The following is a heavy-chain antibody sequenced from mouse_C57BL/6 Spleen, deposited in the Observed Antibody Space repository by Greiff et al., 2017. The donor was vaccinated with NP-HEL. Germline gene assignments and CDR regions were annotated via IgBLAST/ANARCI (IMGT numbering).Heavy chain of an antibody. D-gene: IGHD1-1*01. J-gene: IGHJ2*01. V-gene: IGHV1-39*01. CDR1: GYSFTDYT. CDR2: INPNYGTT. CDR3: ARGEYGTVVSPFDY. Sequence: EVQLQQSGPELVKPGASVKISCKASGYSFTDYTMNWVKQSNGKSLEWIGVINPNYGTTSYNQKFKGKATLTVDQSSSTAYMQLNSLTSEDSAVYYSARGEYGTVVSPFDYWGKGTTLTVSS.